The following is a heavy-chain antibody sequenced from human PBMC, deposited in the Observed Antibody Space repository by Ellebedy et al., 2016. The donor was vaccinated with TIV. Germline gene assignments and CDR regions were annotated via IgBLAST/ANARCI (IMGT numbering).Heavy chain of an antibody. CDR1: GGSISSNSYY. Sequence: MPSETLSLTCTVSGGSISSNSYYWAWIRQPPGKGLEWIASITYTGSTHDNRSLRSRATISVETSNNQFSLRLSSVTAADTAVYYCARHGGNCGGDCYLYWGQGTLVTVSS. CDR2: ITYTGST. J-gene: IGHJ4*02. D-gene: IGHD2-21*02. CDR3: ARHGGNCGGDCYLY. V-gene: IGHV4-39*01.